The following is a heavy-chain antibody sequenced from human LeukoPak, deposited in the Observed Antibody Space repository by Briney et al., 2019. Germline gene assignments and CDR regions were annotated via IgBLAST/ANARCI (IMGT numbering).Heavy chain of an antibody. Sequence: GASVKVSCKAPGYTFTGYYMHWVRQAPGQGLEWMGRINPNSGGTNYAQKFQGRVTMTRDTSISTAYMELSRLRSDDTAVYYCAVLYWSIAARPFDYWGQGTLVTVSS. V-gene: IGHV1-2*06. J-gene: IGHJ4*02. CDR1: GYTFTGYY. CDR2: INPNSGGT. CDR3: AVLYWSIAARPFDY. D-gene: IGHD6-6*01.